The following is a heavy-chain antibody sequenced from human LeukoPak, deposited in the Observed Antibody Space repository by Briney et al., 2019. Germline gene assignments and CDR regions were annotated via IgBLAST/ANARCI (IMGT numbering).Heavy chain of an antibody. CDR3: ARGPLAGFEHDY. J-gene: IGHJ4*02. CDR1: GGPVSSGSYY. Sequence: SETLSLTCTVSGGPVSSGSYYWSWIRQPPGKGLEWIGYIYYGGSTNYNPSLKSRVTISVDTSKNQFSLKLSSVTAADTAVYYCARGPLAGFEHDYWGQGTLVTVSS. D-gene: IGHD2-15*01. CDR2: IYYGGST. V-gene: IGHV4-61*01.